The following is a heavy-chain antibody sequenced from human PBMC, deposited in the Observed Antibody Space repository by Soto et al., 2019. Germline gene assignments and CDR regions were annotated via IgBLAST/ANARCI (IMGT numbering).Heavy chain of an antibody. D-gene: IGHD3-10*01. CDR3: ARESYGSGKGGLDV. J-gene: IGHJ6*02. V-gene: IGHV3-48*04. CDR1: GFTFSNYP. Sequence: PGGSLRLSCAASGFTFSNYPMSWVRQAPGKGLEWVSYITSGATTIYYADSVRGRFTISRDNAKNSLYLQRNSLRAADTAVYYCARESYGSGKGGLDVWGQGTTVTVSS. CDR2: ITSGATTI.